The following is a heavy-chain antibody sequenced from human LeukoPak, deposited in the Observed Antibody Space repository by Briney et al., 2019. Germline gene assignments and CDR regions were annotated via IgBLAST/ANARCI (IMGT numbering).Heavy chain of an antibody. J-gene: IGHJ4*02. Sequence: GGSLRLSCAASGFTFSSYAMSWVRRAPGKGLEWVSGISGSGGSTYHADSVKGRFIISRDNSKNTLYLQMNSLRAEDTAVYYCTKARAGNFDYWGQGTLVTVSS. CDR3: TKARAGNFDY. CDR2: ISGSGGST. D-gene: IGHD6-25*01. CDR1: GFTFSSYA. V-gene: IGHV3-23*01.